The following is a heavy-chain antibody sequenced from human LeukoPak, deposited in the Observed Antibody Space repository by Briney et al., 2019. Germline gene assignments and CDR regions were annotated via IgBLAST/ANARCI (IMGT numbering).Heavy chain of an antibody. J-gene: IGHJ5*02. Sequence: ASVKVSCKASGYTFTGYYMHWVRQAPGHGLEWMGRINPNSGGTNYAQKFQGRVTMTRDTSISTAYMELSSLRSEDTAVYYCARENDPYCSSTSCYPDNWFDPWGQGTLVTVSS. CDR3: ARENDPYCSSTSCYPDNWFDP. CDR2: INPNSGGT. D-gene: IGHD2-2*01. CDR1: GYTFTGYY. V-gene: IGHV1-2*06.